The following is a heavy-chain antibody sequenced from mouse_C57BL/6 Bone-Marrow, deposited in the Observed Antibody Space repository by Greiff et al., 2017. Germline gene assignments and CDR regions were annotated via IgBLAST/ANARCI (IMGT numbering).Heavy chain of an antibody. J-gene: IGHJ2*01. CDR3: ARGQITTVVAENFDY. CDR2: ISDGGSYT. CDR1: GFTFSSYA. V-gene: IGHV5-4*03. D-gene: IGHD1-1*01. Sequence: EVKLQESGGGLVQPGGSLKLSCAASGFTFSSYAMSWVRQTPEKRLEWVATISDGGSYTYYPDNVKGRFTISRDNAKNNLYLQMSHLKSEDAAVYYCARGQITTVVAENFDYWGQGTTLTVSS.